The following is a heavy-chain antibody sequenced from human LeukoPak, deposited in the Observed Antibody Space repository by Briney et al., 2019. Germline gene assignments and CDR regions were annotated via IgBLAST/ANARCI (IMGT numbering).Heavy chain of an antibody. J-gene: IGHJ4*02. CDR3: TRSIYCSSTNCQDY. CDR2: ISYDGSNK. Sequence: SGGSLRLSCAASGFTFSSYAMHWVRQAPGKGLEWVAVISYDGSNKYYADSVKGRFTISRDNSKNTLYLQMNSLRAEDTAIYYCTRSIYCSSTNCQDYWGQGTLVSVSS. CDR1: GFTFSSYA. V-gene: IGHV3-30*04. D-gene: IGHD2-2*01.